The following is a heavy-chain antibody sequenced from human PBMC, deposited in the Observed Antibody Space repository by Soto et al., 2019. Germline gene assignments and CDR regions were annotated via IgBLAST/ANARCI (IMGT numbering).Heavy chain of an antibody. CDR1: GYSFTSYW. D-gene: IGHD6-19*01. CDR2: IDPSDSYT. Sequence: PGESLKISCKGSGYSFTSYWISWVRQMPGKGLEWMGRIDPSDSYTNYSPSFQGHVTISADKSISTAYLQWSSLKASDTAMYYCASRPIAVAGYYYYGMDVWAQGTTVTVSS. CDR3: ASRPIAVAGYYYYGMDV. J-gene: IGHJ6*02. V-gene: IGHV5-10-1*01.